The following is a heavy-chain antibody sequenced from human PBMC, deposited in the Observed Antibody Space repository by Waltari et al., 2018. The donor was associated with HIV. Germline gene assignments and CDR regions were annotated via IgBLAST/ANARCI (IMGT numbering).Heavy chain of an antibody. Sequence: EVQLVQSGAEVKKPGESLKISCKGSGYNFTTYWIGWVRQMPGKGLEWMGIISPVDSDTGYSPAFRGQVTISADKSMSTAYLQWSSLQASDTAIYYCARLGYCSSARCPSGYYYSYGMGVWGQGTTVTVSS. V-gene: IGHV5-51*01. J-gene: IGHJ6*02. CDR3: ARLGYCSSARCPSGYYYSYGMGV. CDR2: ISPVDSDT. CDR1: GYNFTTYW. D-gene: IGHD2-2*01.